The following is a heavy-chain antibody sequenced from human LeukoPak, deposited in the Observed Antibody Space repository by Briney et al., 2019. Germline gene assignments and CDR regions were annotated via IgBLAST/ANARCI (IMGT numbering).Heavy chain of an antibody. CDR2: ISYDGSNK. V-gene: IGHV3-30*18. J-gene: IGHJ6*02. CDR1: GFTFSSYW. Sequence: QSGGSLRLSCAASGFTFSSYWMSWVRQAPGKGLEWVAVISYDGSNKYYADSVKGRFTISRDNSKNTLYLQMNSLRAEDTAVYYCAKECRSGYYYYYGMDVWGQGTTVTVS. CDR3: AKECRSGYYYYYGMDV.